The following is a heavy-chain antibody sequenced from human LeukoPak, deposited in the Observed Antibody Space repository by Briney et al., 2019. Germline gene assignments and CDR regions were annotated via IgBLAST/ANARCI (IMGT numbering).Heavy chain of an antibody. D-gene: IGHD3-16*01. CDR2: ISDSSRII. J-gene: IGHJ5*02. V-gene: IGHV3-48*01. CDR1: EFTFSSYS. CDR3: ARDGGGNWFDP. Sequence: GGSLRLSCAASEFTFSSYSMHWVRQAPGKGLQWVSYISDSSRIIYYADSVKGRFTISRDNAKNSLYLQMNSLRVEDTAVYYCARDGGGNWFDPWGQGTLVTVSS.